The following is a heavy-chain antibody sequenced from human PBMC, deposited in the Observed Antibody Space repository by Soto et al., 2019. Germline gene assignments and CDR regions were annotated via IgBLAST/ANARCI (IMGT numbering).Heavy chain of an antibody. V-gene: IGHV1-69*13. CDR3: ARGLSSSWHYAHFDY. J-gene: IGHJ4*02. CDR2: IIPIFGTA. Sequence: GASVKVSCKASGGTFSSYAISWVRQAPGQGLEWMGGIIPIFGTANYAQKFQGRVTITADESTSTAYMELSSLRSEDTAVYYCARGLSSSWHYAHFDYWGQGTLVTVSS. CDR1: GGTFSSYA. D-gene: IGHD6-13*01.